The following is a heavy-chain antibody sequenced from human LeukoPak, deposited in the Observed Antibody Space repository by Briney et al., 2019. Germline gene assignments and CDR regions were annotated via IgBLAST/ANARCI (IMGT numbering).Heavy chain of an antibody. D-gene: IGHD3-22*01. V-gene: IGHV1-18*01. CDR1: GGTFSSYG. CDR3: ARDSPENYYDSSGWRGRGVAFDI. J-gene: IGHJ3*02. Sequence: ASVKVSCKASGGTFSSYGISWVRQAPGQGLEWMGWISAYNGNTNYAQKLQGRVTMTTDTSTSTAYMELRSLRSDDTAVYYCARDSPENYYDSSGWRGRGVAFDIWGQGTMVTVSS. CDR2: ISAYNGNT.